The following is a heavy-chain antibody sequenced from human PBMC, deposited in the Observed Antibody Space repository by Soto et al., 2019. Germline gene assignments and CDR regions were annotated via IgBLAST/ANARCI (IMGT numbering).Heavy chain of an antibody. CDR2: ISAYNGNT. J-gene: IGHJ6*02. V-gene: IGHV1-18*01. Sequence: QVQLVQSGAEVKKPGASVKVSCKASGYTFTSYGISWVRQAPGQGLEWMGWISAYNGNTNYAQKLQGRVTMTTDTSTSTAYMELRSLRSDDTAVYYCASISGMDTAMAVYYYYGMDVWGQGTTVTVSS. CDR1: GYTFTSYG. CDR3: ASISGMDTAMAVYYYYGMDV. D-gene: IGHD5-18*01.